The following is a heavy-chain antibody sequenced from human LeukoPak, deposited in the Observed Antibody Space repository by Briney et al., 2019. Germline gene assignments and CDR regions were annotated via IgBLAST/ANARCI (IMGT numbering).Heavy chain of an antibody. D-gene: IGHD1-26*01. V-gene: IGHV3-11*05. CDR1: GFTFSDYY. CDR2: ISPSTTHT. J-gene: IGHJ5*02. CDR3: ARGGHGAADQ. Sequence: GGSLRLSCAASGFTFSDYYMSWSRQAPGKGLEWLSYISPSTTHTSYADSVKGRFTISRDNANNLLFPQMNSLRAEDTAVYYCARGGHGAADQWGQGTLVTVSS.